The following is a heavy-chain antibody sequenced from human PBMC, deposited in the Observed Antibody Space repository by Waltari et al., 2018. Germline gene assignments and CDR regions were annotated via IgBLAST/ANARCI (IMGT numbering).Heavy chain of an antibody. CDR1: GFTISPYW. Sequence: EVQVVESGGGLVQAGGSLRRSCAASGFTISPYWMPWVRQVPGRGLVWVSRINGDGSRTDYADSVKGRFIISRDNTKNTVWLQMNRLRSEDSGLYYCGHVVAATPFDWWGKGTQVTVSS. CDR3: GHVVAATPFDW. J-gene: IGHJ4*02. V-gene: IGHV3-74*01. D-gene: IGHD2-15*01. CDR2: INGDGSRT.